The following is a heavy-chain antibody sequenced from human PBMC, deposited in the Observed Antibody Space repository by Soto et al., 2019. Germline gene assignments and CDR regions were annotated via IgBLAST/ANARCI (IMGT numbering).Heavy chain of an antibody. V-gene: IGHV4-34*01. CDR2: INHSGSS. D-gene: IGHD1-26*01. Sequence: AETLSLTCAAYGGPLNAFYWSWIRQPPGKGLEWIGEINHSGSSNYNPSLKRRVTISLDTSKNQFSLKLTSVTAADTAVYYCATVLRASSADFDPWGQGTLVTVSS. CDR3: ATVLRASSADFDP. CDR1: GGPLNAFY. J-gene: IGHJ5*02.